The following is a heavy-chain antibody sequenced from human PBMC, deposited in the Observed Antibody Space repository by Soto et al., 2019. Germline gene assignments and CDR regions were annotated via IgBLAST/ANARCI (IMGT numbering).Heavy chain of an antibody. D-gene: IGHD3-3*01. J-gene: IGHJ6*03. CDR3: ARGTTTYYDFWSGYYPGRIHYYYYMDV. CDR2: IWYDGSNK. Sequence: GGSLRLSCAASGFTFSSYGMHWVRQAPGKGLEWVAVIWYDGSNKYYADSVKGRFTISRDNSKNTRYLQMNSLRAEDTAVYYCARGTTTYYDFWSGYYPGRIHYYYYMDVWGKGTTVTVSS. V-gene: IGHV3-33*01. CDR1: GFTFSSYG.